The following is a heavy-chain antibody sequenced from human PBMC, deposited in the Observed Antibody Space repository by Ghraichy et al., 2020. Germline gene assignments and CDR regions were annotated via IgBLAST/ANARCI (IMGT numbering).Heavy chain of an antibody. V-gene: IGHV3-53*01. CDR1: GFTVTTNS. Sequence: GSLRLSCAASGFTVTTNSMSWVRQAPGKGLEWVSVIYSAGYAYYADSVKGRFTISRDTSKNTLYLHMNSLRAEDTAFYYCAGDPPGGSGFYYFNYWGQGTLGTVSS. J-gene: IGHJ4*02. D-gene: IGHD6-19*01. CDR2: IYSAGYA. CDR3: AGDPPGGSGFYYFNY.